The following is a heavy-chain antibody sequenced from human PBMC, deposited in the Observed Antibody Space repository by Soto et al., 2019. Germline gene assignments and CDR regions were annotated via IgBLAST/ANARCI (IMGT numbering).Heavy chain of an antibody. CDR3: ARGDTAMATYYFDY. Sequence: ASVKVSCKASGGTFSSYAISWVRQAPGQGLEWMGGIIPIFGTANYAQKLQGWVTMTRDTSISTAYMELSRLRSDDTAVYYCARGDTAMATYYFDYWGQGTLVTVS. J-gene: IGHJ4*02. CDR1: GGTFSSYA. V-gene: IGHV1-69*05. D-gene: IGHD5-18*01. CDR2: IIPIFGTA.